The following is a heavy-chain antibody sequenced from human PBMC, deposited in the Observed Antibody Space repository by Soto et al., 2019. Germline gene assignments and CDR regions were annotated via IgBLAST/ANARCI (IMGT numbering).Heavy chain of an antibody. V-gene: IGHV4-4*02. Sequence: QVQLQESGPGLVKPSGTLSLTCAVSSGSISSGNWWSWVRQPPGKGLEWIGEIYHSGSTAYNPSLKRRVTISVDKSTNHFSLKLTAATAADTAVYYCARNWASSYDVWGKGTTVTVSS. CDR1: SGSISSGNW. J-gene: IGHJ6*04. D-gene: IGHD4-4*01. CDR3: ARNWASSYDV. CDR2: IYHSGST.